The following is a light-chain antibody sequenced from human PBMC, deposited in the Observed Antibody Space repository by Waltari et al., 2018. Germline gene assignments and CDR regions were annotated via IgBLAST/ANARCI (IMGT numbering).Light chain of an antibody. CDR2: CAS. CDR1: QSVLYSSNNKNY. CDR3: QQYYSTPRLT. Sequence: DIVMTQSPDSMAVSLGERATINCKSSQSVLYSSNNKNYLAWYQQKPGQPPTLLIYCASTRESGVPDRFSGSGSGTDFTLTISSLQAEDVAVYYCQQYYSTPRLTFGGGTKVEIK. V-gene: IGKV4-1*01. J-gene: IGKJ4*01.